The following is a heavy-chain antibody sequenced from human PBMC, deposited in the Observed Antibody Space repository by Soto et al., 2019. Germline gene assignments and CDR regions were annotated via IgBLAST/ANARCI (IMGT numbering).Heavy chain of an antibody. CDR1: GFTFSSYW. J-gene: IGHJ6*03. Sequence: GGSLRLSCAASGFTFSSYWMHWVRQAPGKGLVWVSRINSDGSSTSYADSVKGRFTISRDNAKNTLYLQMNSLRAEDTAVYYCARRSQLPLAVYYYYYYMDVWGKGTTVTVSS. V-gene: IGHV3-74*01. CDR2: INSDGSST. D-gene: IGHD2-2*01. CDR3: ARRSQLPLAVYYYYYYMDV.